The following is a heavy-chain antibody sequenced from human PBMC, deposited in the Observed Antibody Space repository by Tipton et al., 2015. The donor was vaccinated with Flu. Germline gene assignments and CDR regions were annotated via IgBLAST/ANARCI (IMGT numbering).Heavy chain of an antibody. CDR3: ARDGRAQSP. J-gene: IGHJ5*02. D-gene: IGHD3-10*01. CDR1: AGSMRSGSFY. Sequence: TLSLTCTVSAGSMRSGSFYWSWIRQPAGKGLEWIGRVYSSGRTNYNPSLKSRVTMSIDTSKSQFSLRVTSVTAADTAVYYCARDGRAQSPWGQGTLVTVSS. CDR2: VYSSGRT. V-gene: IGHV4-61*02.